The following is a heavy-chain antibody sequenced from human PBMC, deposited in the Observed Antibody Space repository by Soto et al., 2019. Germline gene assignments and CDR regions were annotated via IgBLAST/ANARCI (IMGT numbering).Heavy chain of an antibody. CDR2: MNPNSGNT. V-gene: IGHV1-8*01. CDR1: GYTFTSYD. Sequence: ASVKVSCKASGYTFTSYDINWVRQATGQGLEWMGWMNPNSGNTDYAQKFQGRVTMTRNTSISTAYMELSSLRSEDTAVYYCASEYSSSSKSDYWGQGTLVTVSS. J-gene: IGHJ4*02. CDR3: ASEYSSSSKSDY. D-gene: IGHD6-6*01.